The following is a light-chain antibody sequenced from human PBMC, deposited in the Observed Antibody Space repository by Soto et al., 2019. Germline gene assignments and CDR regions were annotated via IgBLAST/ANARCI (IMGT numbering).Light chain of an antibody. CDR2: DAS. CDR1: QSVSSY. Sequence: EIGLRQAPANLALCPGEKGNLSCSAIQSVSSYLAWYQQKPGQAPRLLIYDASNRATGIPARFSGSGSGTDFTLTISSLEPEDFAVYYCQQRSNSITFGQGTRLEIK. CDR3: QQRSNSIT. J-gene: IGKJ5*01. V-gene: IGKV3-11*01.